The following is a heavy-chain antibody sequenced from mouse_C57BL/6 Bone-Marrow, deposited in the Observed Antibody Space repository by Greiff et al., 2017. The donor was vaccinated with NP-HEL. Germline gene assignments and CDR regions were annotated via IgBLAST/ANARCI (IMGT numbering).Heavy chain of an antibody. J-gene: IGHJ1*03. CDR1: GYTFTSYW. D-gene: IGHD2-4*01. CDR3: ASGYDYDWYCDV. CDR2: IDPSDSET. Sequence: QVQLQQPGAELVRPGSSVKLSCKASGYTFTSYWMHWVKQRPIQGLEWIGNIDPSDSETHYNQKFKDKATLTVDKSSSTAYMQLSSLTSEDYAVYYCASGYDYDWYCDVWGTGTTVTVSS. V-gene: IGHV1-52*01.